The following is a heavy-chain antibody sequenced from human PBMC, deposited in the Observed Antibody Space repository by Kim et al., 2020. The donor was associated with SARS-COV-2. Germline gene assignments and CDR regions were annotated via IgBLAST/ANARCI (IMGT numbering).Heavy chain of an antibody. CDR3: ARARGIVVAIRIVSYHDY. CDR2: INHSGST. D-gene: IGHD1-26*01. V-gene: IGHV4-34*01. Sequence: SETLSLTCAVFGESFSGYYWNWIRQPPGKGLEWIGEINHSGSTNYNPSLKSRVTISVDTSKNQFSLKLSSVTAADTAVYYCARARGIVVAIRIVSYHDYWGQGTLVTVSS. CDR1: GESFSGYY. J-gene: IGHJ4*02.